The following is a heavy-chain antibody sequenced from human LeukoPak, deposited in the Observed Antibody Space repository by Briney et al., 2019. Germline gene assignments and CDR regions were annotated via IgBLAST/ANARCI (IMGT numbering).Heavy chain of an antibody. CDR3: ARTTSLYYDFWSGYSGGHFDY. CDR1: GGSISSGGYS. D-gene: IGHD3-3*01. J-gene: IGHJ4*02. Sequence: SETLSLTCAVSGGSISSGGYSWSWIRQPPGKGLEWIGYIYYSGSTYYNPSLKSRVTISVDTSKNQLSLKLSSVTAADTAVYYCARTTSLYYDFWSGYSGGHFDYWGQGTLVTVSS. CDR2: IYYSGST. V-gene: IGHV4-30-4*07.